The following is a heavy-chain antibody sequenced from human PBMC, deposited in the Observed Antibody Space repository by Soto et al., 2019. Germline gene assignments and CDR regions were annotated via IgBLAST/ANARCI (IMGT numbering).Heavy chain of an antibody. V-gene: IGHV1-8*01. Sequence: ASVKVSCKASGYTFTGYDISWVRQATGQGLEWMGWMNPNSGNTGYAQKFQGRVTMTRNTSISTAYMELSSLRSEDTAVYYCARGRAAAGSAYWGQGTLVTVSS. CDR2: MNPNSGNT. CDR1: GYTFTGYD. CDR3: ARGRAAAGSAY. J-gene: IGHJ4*02. D-gene: IGHD6-13*01.